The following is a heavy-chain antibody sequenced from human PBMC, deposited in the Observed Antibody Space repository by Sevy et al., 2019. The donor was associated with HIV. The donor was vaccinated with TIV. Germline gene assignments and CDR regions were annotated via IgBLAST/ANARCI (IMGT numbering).Heavy chain of an antibody. J-gene: IGHJ4*02. V-gene: IGHV4-39*01. CDR3: ARHEMTMVRGVIGHFDY. D-gene: IGHD3-10*01. CDR1: GGSISSSSYY. Sequence: SETLSLTCTVSGGSISSSSYYWGWIRQPPGKGLEWIGSIYYSGSTYYNPSLKSRVTISVDTSKNQFSLKLSSVTAADTVVYYCARHEMTMVRGVIGHFDYWGQGTLVTVSS. CDR2: IYYSGST.